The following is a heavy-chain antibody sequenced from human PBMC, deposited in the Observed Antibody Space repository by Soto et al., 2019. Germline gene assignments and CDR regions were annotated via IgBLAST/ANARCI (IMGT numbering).Heavy chain of an antibody. D-gene: IGHD3-10*01. V-gene: IGHV3-74*01. CDR3: ARDLPGTGIDY. CDR1: GLTLSSYW. Sequence: GGSLRLSCAASGLTLSSYWMHWVRQAPGKGLVWVSRINSDGSSTSYADSVKGRFTISRDNAKNTLYLQMNSLRAEDTAVYYCARDLPGTGIDYWGQGTLVTVSS. CDR2: INSDGSST. J-gene: IGHJ4*02.